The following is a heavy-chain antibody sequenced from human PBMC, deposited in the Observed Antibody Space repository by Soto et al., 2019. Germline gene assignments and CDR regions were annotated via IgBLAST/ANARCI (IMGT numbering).Heavy chain of an antibody. D-gene: IGHD5-12*01. V-gene: IGHV1-3*01. J-gene: IGHJ4*02. CDR3: ARRNNSGPIDY. CDR2: INAGNGNT. Sequence: QVHLVQSGAEVNEPGASVKVSCKTSGFTFTTHAIHWVRQAPGQRFEWMGWINAGNGNTKYSQRFQDRVTITRDTSASTAYMELSSLTSEDRAVYYCARRNNSGPIDYWGQGTLVTVSS. CDR1: GFTFTTHA.